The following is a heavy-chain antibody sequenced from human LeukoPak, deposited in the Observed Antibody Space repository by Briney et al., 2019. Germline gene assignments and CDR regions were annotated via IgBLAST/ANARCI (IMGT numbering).Heavy chain of an antibody. CDR2: ISAYNGNT. Sequence: ASVKVSCKASGYTFTSYGISWVRQAPGQGLECMGWISAYNGNTNYAQKLQGRVTMTTDTSTSTAYMELRSLRSDDTAVYYCARGAYSYGPKYYYYGMDVWGQGTTVTVSS. D-gene: IGHD5-18*01. CDR3: ARGAYSYGPKYYYYGMDV. J-gene: IGHJ6*02. V-gene: IGHV1-18*01. CDR1: GYTFTSYG.